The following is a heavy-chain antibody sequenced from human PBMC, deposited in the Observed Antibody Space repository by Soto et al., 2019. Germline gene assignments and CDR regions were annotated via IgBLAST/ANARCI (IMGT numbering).Heavy chain of an antibody. CDR1: GYTFTYSH. J-gene: IGHJ4*02. CDR3: ARDLKYYDILTCLDY. CDR2: IHPSDGTT. Sequence: GASVKASCKASGYTFTYSHILWVRQAPGQGLEWIGMIHPSDGTTTYAQKFQDRVTMTRDTSTSTVYMELTSLRFEDTAIYYCARDLKYYDILTCLDYSGQGTQGSVST. D-gene: IGHD3-9*01. V-gene: IGHV1-46*01.